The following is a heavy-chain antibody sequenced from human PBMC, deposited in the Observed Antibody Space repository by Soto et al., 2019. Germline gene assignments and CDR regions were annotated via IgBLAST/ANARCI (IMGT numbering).Heavy chain of an antibody. V-gene: IGHV3-33*01. CDR3: AREGPISGTNPFDV. Sequence: QVQLVESGGGVVQPGRSLRLSCAASGFTFSNHGMHWVRQAPGKGLEWVAVIWSDGSNKDYADSVKGRFTITRDNSKKTLSLQMDSLRAEDTAVYYCAREGPISGTNPFDVWGQGTMVTISS. J-gene: IGHJ3*01. D-gene: IGHD1-20*01. CDR2: IWSDGSNK. CDR1: GFTFSNHG.